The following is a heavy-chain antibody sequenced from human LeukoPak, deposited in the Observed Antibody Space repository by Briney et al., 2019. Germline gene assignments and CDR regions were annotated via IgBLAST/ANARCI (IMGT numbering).Heavy chain of an antibody. CDR2: IWYDGSNK. V-gene: IGHV3-33*08. CDR3: ARAGDYDTSGYYFDY. CDR1: GFTFSSYW. D-gene: IGHD3-22*01. J-gene: IGHJ4*02. Sequence: PGGSLRLSCAASGFTFSSYWMHWVRQAPGKGLEWVTVIWYDGSNKYYADSVKGRFTISRDNSKNTLYLQMNSLRAEDTAVYYCARAGDYDTSGYYFDYWGQGTLVTVSS.